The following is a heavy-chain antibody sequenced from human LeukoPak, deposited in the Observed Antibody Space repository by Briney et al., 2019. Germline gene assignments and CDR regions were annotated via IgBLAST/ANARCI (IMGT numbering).Heavy chain of an antibody. CDR1: GFTFSDYS. Sequence: PGGSLRLSCGASGFTFSDYSTNWVRQAPGKGLAWVASITSAGGYTYYADSVKGRFTISRDNAQNSLFLQMNSLRAEDTAVYFCATSGGFVLPNAITGNWYMDVWGRGTSVTVSS. D-gene: IGHD2-2*01. J-gene: IGHJ6*03. V-gene: IGHV3-21*01. CDR2: ITSAGGYT. CDR3: ATSGGFVLPNAITGNWYMDV.